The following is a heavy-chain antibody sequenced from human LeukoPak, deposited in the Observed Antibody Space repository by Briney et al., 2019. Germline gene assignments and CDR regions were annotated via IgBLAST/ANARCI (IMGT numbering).Heavy chain of an antibody. Sequence: SVKVSFKASGGTFSSYAISWVRQAPGQGLEWMGGIIPIFGTANYAQKFQGRVTITADESTSTAYMELSSLRSEDTAVYYCARDLWDIVVVPAAASADSYYGMDVWGQGTTVTVSS. CDR2: IIPIFGTA. CDR3: ARDLWDIVVVPAAASADSYYGMDV. D-gene: IGHD2-2*01. V-gene: IGHV1-69*13. CDR1: GGTFSSYA. J-gene: IGHJ6*02.